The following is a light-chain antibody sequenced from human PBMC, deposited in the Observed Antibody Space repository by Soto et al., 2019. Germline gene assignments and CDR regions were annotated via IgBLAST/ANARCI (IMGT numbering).Light chain of an antibody. J-gene: IGKJ2*01. CDR1: QSVSSSY. CDR2: DAS. V-gene: IGKV3-20*01. Sequence: EIVLTQSPGTLSLSPGERATLSCRASQSVSSSYLAWYQQKPGQAPRLLIYDASSRATGIPDRFSGSGSGKDFTLTISRLEPEDFALYYCQQYGSSPYTFGQGTKLEIK. CDR3: QQYGSSPYT.